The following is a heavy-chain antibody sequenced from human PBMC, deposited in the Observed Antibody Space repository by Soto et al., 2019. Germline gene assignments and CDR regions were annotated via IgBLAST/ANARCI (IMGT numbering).Heavy chain of an antibody. V-gene: IGHV3-30*18. D-gene: IGHD3-3*01. Sequence: GSLRRPCSASGFTFSNYGMHWVRQAPGKGLEWVAFISDDGSNKYYADSMKGRFTMSRDNSKSTLYLQMNSLRVEDTAVYYSTKRRNVLRFLEWSSGMEVWGQGTKVTVYS. CDR1: GFTFSNYG. CDR3: TKRRNVLRFLEWSSGMEV. CDR2: ISDDGSNK. J-gene: IGHJ6*02.